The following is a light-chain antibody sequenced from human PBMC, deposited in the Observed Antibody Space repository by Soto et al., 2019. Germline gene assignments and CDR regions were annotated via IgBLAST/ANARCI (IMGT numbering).Light chain of an antibody. CDR1: QSISSY. Sequence: LPMTPSPSSLSSSVGDRVTITFRASQSISSYLNWYQQKPGKAPKLLIYAASSLQSGVPSRFSGSGSGTDFTLTISSLQPEDFATYYCQQSYSTPWTFGQGTKVDI. CDR3: QQSYSTPWT. J-gene: IGKJ1*01. CDR2: AAS. V-gene: IGKV1-39*01.